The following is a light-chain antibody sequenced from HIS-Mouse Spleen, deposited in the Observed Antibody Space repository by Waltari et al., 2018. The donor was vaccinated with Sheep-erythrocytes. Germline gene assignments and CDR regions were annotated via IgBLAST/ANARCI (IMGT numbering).Light chain of an antibody. Sequence: QSALTQPRSVSGSPGPSVTISCTVTRSDVGGYNYLSWYQQHPGKAPKLMIYDVSKRPSGVPDRFSGSKSGNTASLTISGLQAEDEADYYCCSYAGSYNHVFATGTKVTVL. CDR3: CSYAGSYNHV. CDR2: DVS. V-gene: IGLV2-11*01. J-gene: IGLJ1*01. CDR1: RSDVGGYNY.